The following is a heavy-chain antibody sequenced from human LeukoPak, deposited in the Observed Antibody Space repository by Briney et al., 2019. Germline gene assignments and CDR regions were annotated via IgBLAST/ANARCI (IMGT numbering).Heavy chain of an antibody. CDR2: ISAYNGNT. J-gene: IGHJ4*02. V-gene: IGHV1-18*01. CDR1: GYTFTGYG. D-gene: IGHD3-22*01. Sequence: ASVKVSCKASGYTFTGYGISWVRQAPGQGLEWMGWISAYNGNTNYAQKLQGRVTMTTDTSTSTAYMELRSLRSDDTAVYYCARETSLYYYDSSGYSPLDYWGQGTLVTVSS. CDR3: ARETSLYYYDSSGYSPLDY.